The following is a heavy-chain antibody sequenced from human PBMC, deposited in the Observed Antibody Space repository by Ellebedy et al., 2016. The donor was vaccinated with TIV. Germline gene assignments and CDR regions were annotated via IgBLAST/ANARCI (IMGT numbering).Heavy chain of an antibody. D-gene: IGHD4-23*01. J-gene: IGHJ3*01. V-gene: IGHV3-23*01. CDR1: GFTFSTYA. CDR3: ARDPVAVGPAFDV. Sequence: PGGSLRLSCVVSGFTFSTYAMRWFRQAPGKGLEWVSSITESGGNTYYADSLKGRFTINRDNSKDTLFLQMNSLRAEDTAIYFCARDPVAVGPAFDVWGQGTMVTVSS. CDR2: ITESGGNT.